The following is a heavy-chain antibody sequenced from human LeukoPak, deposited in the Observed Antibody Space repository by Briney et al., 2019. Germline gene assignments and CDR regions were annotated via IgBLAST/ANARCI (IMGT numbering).Heavy chain of an antibody. J-gene: IGHJ6*02. CDR1: GYSFTSYW. CDR3: ARAVDYYYYGMDV. V-gene: IGHV5-51*01. Sequence: GESLKISCKGSGYSFTSYWIGSVRQMPGKGLEWMGIIYPGDSDTRYSPSFQGQVTISADKSISTAYLQWSSLKASDTAMYYCARAVDYYYYGMDVWGQGTTVTVSS. D-gene: IGHD5-24*01. CDR2: IYPGDSDT.